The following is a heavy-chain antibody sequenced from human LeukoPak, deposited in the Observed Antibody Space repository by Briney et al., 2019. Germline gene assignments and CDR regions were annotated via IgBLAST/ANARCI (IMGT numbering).Heavy chain of an antibody. J-gene: IGHJ5*02. CDR3: ARERLVVVVPAANLNWFDP. V-gene: IGHV4-4*07. CDR2: IYTSGST. CDR1: GGSISSYY. D-gene: IGHD2-2*01. Sequence: SETLSLTCTVSGGSISSYYWSWIRQPAGKGLEWIGRIYTSGSTNYNPSLKSRVTMSVDTSTNQFSLKLSSVTAADTAVYYCARERLVVVVPAANLNWFDPWGQGTLVTVSS.